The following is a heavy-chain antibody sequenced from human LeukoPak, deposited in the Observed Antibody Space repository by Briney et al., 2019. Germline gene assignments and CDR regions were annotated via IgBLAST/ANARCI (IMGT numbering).Heavy chain of an antibody. Sequence: GSLRLSCAASGFTFSSYAMSWVRQAPGKGLEWIGEINHSGVTHYNPSLKSRVTMSADTSKNQFSLNLTSLTAADSAVYYCAKLSPRSGWGQGTLVTVSS. J-gene: IGHJ4*02. CDR2: INHSGVT. CDR3: AKLSPRSG. V-gene: IGHV4-34*08. CDR1: GFTFSSYA. D-gene: IGHD2/OR15-2a*01.